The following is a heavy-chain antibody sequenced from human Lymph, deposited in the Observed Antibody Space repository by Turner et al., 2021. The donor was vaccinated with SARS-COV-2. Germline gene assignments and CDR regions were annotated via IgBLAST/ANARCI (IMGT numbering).Heavy chain of an antibody. CDR1: GFTFSSYA. V-gene: IGHV3-30*04. J-gene: IGHJ4*02. CDR2: ISYDGSNK. Sequence: QVQLVESGGGVVQPGRSLRLSCTASGFTFSSYAMHWVRPAPGKGLEWVSLISYDGSNKYYADSVKGRFTISRDNSKNTLYLQMNSLRTEDTDVDYCAREMGSGSDYWGQGTLVTVSS. D-gene: IGHD3-10*01. CDR3: AREMGSGSDY.